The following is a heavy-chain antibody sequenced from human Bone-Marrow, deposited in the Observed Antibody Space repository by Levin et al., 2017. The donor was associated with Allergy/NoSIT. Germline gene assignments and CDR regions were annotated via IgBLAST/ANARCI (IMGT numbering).Heavy chain of an antibody. CDR1: GGSISRYY. Sequence: SETLSLTCTVSGGSISRYYWNWIRQPPGKGLEWIGYIYHSGSTNYNPSLKIRVTISVDPSKFQFSLRLRSVTAADTAVYYCAREVPYNWSDADAFDIWGQGTMVTVSS. CDR2: IYHSGST. CDR3: AREVPYNWSDADAFDI. V-gene: IGHV4-59*01. J-gene: IGHJ3*02. D-gene: IGHD1-1*01.